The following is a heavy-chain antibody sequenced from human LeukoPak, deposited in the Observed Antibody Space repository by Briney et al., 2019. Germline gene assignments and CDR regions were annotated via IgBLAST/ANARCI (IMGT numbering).Heavy chain of an antibody. CDR1: GGSISTSNYY. CDR2: INHSGST. J-gene: IGHJ5*02. Sequence: PPETLSLTCTVSGGSISTSNYYWGWIRQPPGKGLEWIGEINHSGSTNYNPSLKSRVTISVDTSKNQFSLKLSSVTAADTAVYYCATSSGWFRFPTLNWFDPWGQGTLVTVSS. D-gene: IGHD6-19*01. CDR3: ATSSGWFRFPTLNWFDP. V-gene: IGHV4-39*07.